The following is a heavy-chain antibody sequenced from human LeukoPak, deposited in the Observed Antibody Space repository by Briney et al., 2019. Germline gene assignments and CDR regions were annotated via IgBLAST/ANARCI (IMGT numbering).Heavy chain of an antibody. CDR3: ARAPPRITIFGVVPDAFDI. D-gene: IGHD3-3*01. CDR1: GGSISSGGYY. V-gene: IGHV4-31*03. CDR2: IT. J-gene: IGHJ3*02. Sequence: SETLSLTCTVSGGSISSGGYYWSWIRQHPGKGLEWIGYITYYNPSLKSRVTISVDTSKNQFSLKLSSVTAADTAVYYCARAPPRITIFGVVPDAFDIWGQGTMVTVSS.